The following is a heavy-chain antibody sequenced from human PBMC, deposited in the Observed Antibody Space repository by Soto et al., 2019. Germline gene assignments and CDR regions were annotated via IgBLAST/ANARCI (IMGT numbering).Heavy chain of an antibody. V-gene: IGHV4-59*08. CDR2: IYYSGST. Sequence: QVQLQESGPGLVKPSETLSLTCTVSGGSISSYYWSWIRQPPGKGLEWIGYIYYSGSTNYNPSLTNLITISLDTSKNQFPLMLSSVTAADTAVYYCASRYGACFDCWGQGTLVTVSS. CDR1: GGSISSYY. D-gene: IGHD5-18*01. J-gene: IGHJ4*02. CDR3: ASRYGACFDC.